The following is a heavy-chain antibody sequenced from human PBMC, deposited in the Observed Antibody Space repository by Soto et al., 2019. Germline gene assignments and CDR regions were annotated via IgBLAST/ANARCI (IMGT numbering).Heavy chain of an antibody. Sequence: PSETLSLTCTVSGGSIINYYWAWIRQPAGKGLEWVGRIYSSGSTSYNPCLKSRLTMSVDTSKNQFSLKLTSLTAADTALYYCARQTTYSSSWFDYWGHGTLVTVSS. D-gene: IGHD6-13*01. CDR2: IYSSGST. CDR3: ARQTTYSSSWFDY. V-gene: IGHV4-4*07. CDR1: GGSIINYY. J-gene: IGHJ5*01.